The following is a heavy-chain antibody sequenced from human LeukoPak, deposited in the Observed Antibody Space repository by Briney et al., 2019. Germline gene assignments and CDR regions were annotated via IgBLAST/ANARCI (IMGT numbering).Heavy chain of an antibody. CDR3: ARDKLIAAAGLDY. CDR2: ISSSSSYI. J-gene: IGHJ4*02. D-gene: IGHD6-13*01. Sequence: PGGSLRLSCAASGFTLSSYSMNWVRQAPGKGLEWVSSISSSSSYIYYADSVKGRFTISRDNAKNSLYLQMNSLRAEDTAVYYCARDKLIAAAGLDYWGQGTLVTVSS. CDR1: GFTLSSYS. V-gene: IGHV3-21*01.